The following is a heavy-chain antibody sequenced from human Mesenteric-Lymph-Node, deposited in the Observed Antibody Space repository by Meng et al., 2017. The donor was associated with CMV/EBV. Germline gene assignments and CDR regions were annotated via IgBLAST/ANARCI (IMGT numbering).Heavy chain of an antibody. Sequence: LRLSCAVYGGSFSGYYWSWVRQPPGKGLEWIGYMYHSGNTHYNSSLGSRVTISVDPSKNQFSLKLSSVTAADTAVYYCARVDCSGTSCFKGLDGDFDYWGQGTLVTVS. CDR3: ARVDCSGTSCFKGLDGDFDY. J-gene: IGHJ4*02. V-gene: IGHV4-34*09. CDR1: GGSFSGYY. D-gene: IGHD2-2*01. CDR2: MYHSGNT.